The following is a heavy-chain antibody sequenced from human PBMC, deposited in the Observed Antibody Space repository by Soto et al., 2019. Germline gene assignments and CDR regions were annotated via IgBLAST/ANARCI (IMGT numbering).Heavy chain of an antibody. Sequence: ASVKVSCKTSGYTFTSYGISWVRQAPGQGLEWMGWIGTYNGNTNYAQKLQGRVTLTTDTSTSTAYMELRSLRSDDTAVYYCARDLNRLFEEDFRGIPAYWGQGTLVTVSS. CDR1: GYTFTSYG. J-gene: IGHJ4*02. D-gene: IGHD2-15*01. CDR3: ARDLNRLFEEDFRGIPAY. CDR2: IGTYNGNT. V-gene: IGHV1-18*01.